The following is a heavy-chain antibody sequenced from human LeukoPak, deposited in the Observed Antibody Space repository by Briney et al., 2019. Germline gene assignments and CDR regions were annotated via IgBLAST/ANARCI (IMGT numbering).Heavy chain of an antibody. V-gene: IGHV4-61*02. CDR2: IYNNGST. CDR3: ASTALRWAVAGIDY. CDR1: SGSISSGNYY. Sequence: SQTLSLTCTVSSGSISSGNYYWSWVRQPAGKGLEWIGRIYNNGSTYYNPSLKSRVTISVDTSKNQFSLKLSSVTAADTAVYYCASTALRWAVAGIDYWGQGTLVTVSS. D-gene: IGHD6-19*01. J-gene: IGHJ4*02.